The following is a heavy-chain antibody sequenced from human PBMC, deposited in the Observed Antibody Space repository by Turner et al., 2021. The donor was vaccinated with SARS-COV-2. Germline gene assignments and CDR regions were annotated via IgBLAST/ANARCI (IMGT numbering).Heavy chain of an antibody. CDR3: TRERRAAYGQIDN. D-gene: IGHD3-10*01. CDR1: GFTLGDNW. CDR2: ISQEGSEK. Sequence: EVQLVESGGGLVQPGGSLRVSCAASGFTLGDNWMTWVRQAPGMGLEWVASISQEGSEKRYVDSVQGRFAISRDNAKNSVYLQMNSLRVDDTAAYYCTRERRAAYGQIDNWGQGVLVTVSS. J-gene: IGHJ4*02. V-gene: IGHV3-7*01.